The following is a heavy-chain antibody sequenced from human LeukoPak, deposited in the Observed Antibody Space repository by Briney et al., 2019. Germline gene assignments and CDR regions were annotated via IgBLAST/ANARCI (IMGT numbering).Heavy chain of an antibody. CDR1: GFTFSSYA. V-gene: IGHV3-23*01. CDR2: ISGSGGST. J-gene: IGHJ6*02. CDR3: AKATGDTAMVTPQLGMDV. Sequence: PGGSLRLSCAASGFTFSSYAMSWVRQAPGKGLEWVSAISGSGGSTYYADSVKGRFTISRDNSKNTLYLQMNSLRAEDTAVYYCAKATGDTAMVTPQLGMDVRGQGTTVTVSS. D-gene: IGHD5-18*01.